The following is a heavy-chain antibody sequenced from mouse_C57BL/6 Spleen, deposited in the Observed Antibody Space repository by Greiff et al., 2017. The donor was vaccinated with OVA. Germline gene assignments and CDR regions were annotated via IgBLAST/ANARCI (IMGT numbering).Heavy chain of an antibody. J-gene: IGHJ1*03. V-gene: IGHV3-1*01. CDR1: GYSITSGYD. CDR2: ISYSGST. CDR3: ARDGDYYGSKDWYFDV. D-gene: IGHD1-1*01. Sequence: EVKLVESGPGMVKPSQSLSLTCTVTGYSITSGYDWHWIRHFPGNKLEWMGYISYSGSTNYNPSLKSRISITHDTSKNHFFLKLNSVTTEDTATYYCARDGDYYGSKDWYFDVWGTGTTVTVSS.